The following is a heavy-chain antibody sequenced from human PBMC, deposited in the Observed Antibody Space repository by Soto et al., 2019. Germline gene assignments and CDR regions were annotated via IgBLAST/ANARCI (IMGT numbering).Heavy chain of an antibody. J-gene: IGHJ4*02. CDR2: IYYSGST. D-gene: IGHD1-1*01. V-gene: IGHV4-31*03. CDR1: GGSISSGGYY. CDR3: ARGRYNPCFDY. Sequence: QVQLQESGPGLVKPSQTLSLTCTVSGGSISSGGYYWSWIRQHPGKGLEWIGYIYYSGSTYYNPFLKSRVTIPSDTSKHQFALKLSSVAAADTAVYYCARGRYNPCFDYWGQGTLVTVSS.